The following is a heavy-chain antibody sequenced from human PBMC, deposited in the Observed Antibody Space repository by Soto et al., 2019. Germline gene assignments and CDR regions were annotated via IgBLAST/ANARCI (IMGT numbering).Heavy chain of an antibody. Sequence: GGSLRLSCEAAGFTFSNVGMNWVRQAPGKGLEWVARVWYDGSSKYYVDSGKGRFTISRDNSKETVYLQMSRLRAQDTGVYYCAREIDSNYAGMDVWAQGTTVNVSS. V-gene: IGHV3-33*01. CDR3: AREIDSNYAGMDV. CDR1: GFTFSNVG. CDR2: VWYDGSSK. J-gene: IGHJ6*02. D-gene: IGHD4-4*01.